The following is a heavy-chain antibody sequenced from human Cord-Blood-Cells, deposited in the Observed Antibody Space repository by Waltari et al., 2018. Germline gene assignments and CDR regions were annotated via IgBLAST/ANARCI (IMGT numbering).Heavy chain of an antibody. J-gene: IGHJ4*02. CDR3: ARVWFGEFTFDD. CDR2: IKQDGSEK. Sequence: EVQLVESGGGLVQPGGSLRLSCAASGFTFSSSWMRWVGQAPGKGLEWVANIKQDGSEKYYVDSVKGRFTISRDNAKNSLYLQMNSLRAEDTAVYYCARVWFGEFTFDDWGQGTLVTVSS. CDR1: GFTFSSSW. D-gene: IGHD3-10*01. V-gene: IGHV3-7*04.